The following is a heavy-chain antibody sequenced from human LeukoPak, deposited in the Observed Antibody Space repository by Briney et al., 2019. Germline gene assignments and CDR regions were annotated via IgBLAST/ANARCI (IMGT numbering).Heavy chain of an antibody. CDR1: GFTFSRYW. Sequence: GGSLRLSCAASGFTFSRYWMSWVRQAPGKGLEWVASINQDESAKFYVDSVKGRFTISRDNAKNSLFLQMNSLRAEDTAVYYCARQILISSNWYFDYWGQGTLVTVSS. CDR2: INQDESAK. V-gene: IGHV3-7*01. D-gene: IGHD6-13*01. J-gene: IGHJ4*02. CDR3: ARQILISSNWYFDY.